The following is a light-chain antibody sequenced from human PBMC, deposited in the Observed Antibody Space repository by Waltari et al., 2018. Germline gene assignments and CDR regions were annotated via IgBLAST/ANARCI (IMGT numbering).Light chain of an antibody. V-gene: IGKV2-30*01. CDR2: QVS. CDR3: MQGKHWPPT. J-gene: IGKJ1*01. Sequence: DVVLAQSPLSLPVTLGQPASVSCRSSHSLRNTDGNIYLNWFHQRSGQSPRRLIYQVSNRDSGVPDRFSGSGSGTDFTLKISRLEADDVGVYFCMQGKHWPPTFGQGTKVEIK. CDR1: HSLRNTDGNIY.